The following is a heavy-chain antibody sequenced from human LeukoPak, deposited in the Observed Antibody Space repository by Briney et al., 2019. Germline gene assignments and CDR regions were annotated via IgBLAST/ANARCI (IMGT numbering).Heavy chain of an antibody. D-gene: IGHD3-22*01. CDR1: GYTFTGYY. J-gene: IGHJ4*02. V-gene: IGHV1-2*02. Sequence: ASVKVSCKASGYTFTGYYMHWVRQAPGQGLEWMGWINPNSGGTNNAQKFQGRVTMTRDTSISTAYMELSRLRSDDTAVYYCASGGTDSSGYYDYFDYWGQGTLVTVSS. CDR2: INPNSGGT. CDR3: ASGGTDSSGYYDYFDY.